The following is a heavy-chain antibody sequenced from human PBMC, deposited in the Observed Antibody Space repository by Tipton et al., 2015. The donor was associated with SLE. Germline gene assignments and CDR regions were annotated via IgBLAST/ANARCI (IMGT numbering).Heavy chain of an antibody. Sequence: TLSLTCTVSGGSIITNSYYWAWVRLPPGKRLEWIGTVYYSGTSYYNPSLQSRLTISVDTSENQFSLRLRSASAADTAVYYCARLRKPYTFGSGGYYIDNWGQGTLVPVST. CDR2: VYYSGTS. J-gene: IGHJ4*02. CDR1: GGSIITNSYY. CDR3: ARLRKPYTFGSGGYYIDN. D-gene: IGHD5-18*01. V-gene: IGHV4-39*07.